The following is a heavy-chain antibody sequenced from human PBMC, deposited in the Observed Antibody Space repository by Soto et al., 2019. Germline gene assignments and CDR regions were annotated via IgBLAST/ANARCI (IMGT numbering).Heavy chain of an antibody. Sequence: SETLSLTCTVSGGSISSYYWSWIRQPPGKGLEWIGYIYYSGSTNYNPSLKSRVTISVDTSKNQFSLKLSSVTAADTAVYYCARSSGVFGSRFDYWGQGTLVTVSS. CDR1: GGSISSYY. CDR2: IYYSGST. J-gene: IGHJ4*02. CDR3: ARSSGVFGSRFDY. V-gene: IGHV4-59*01. D-gene: IGHD1-26*01.